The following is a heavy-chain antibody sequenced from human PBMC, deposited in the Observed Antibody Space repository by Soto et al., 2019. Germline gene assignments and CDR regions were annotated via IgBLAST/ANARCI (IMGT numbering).Heavy chain of an antibody. Sequence: SETLSLTCTVSGDSVRRSSYYWGWVRQPPGKGLEWIGSIYYSGNSYYNPSLQSRVTMSVDMSKNQFSLKVNSVTAADTAVYYCARHGLPEMYQLHFDYWGQGTLVTVSS. D-gene: IGHD2-2*01. CDR1: GDSVRRSSYY. CDR2: IYYSGNS. J-gene: IGHJ4*02. CDR3: ARHGLPEMYQLHFDY. V-gene: IGHV4-39*01.